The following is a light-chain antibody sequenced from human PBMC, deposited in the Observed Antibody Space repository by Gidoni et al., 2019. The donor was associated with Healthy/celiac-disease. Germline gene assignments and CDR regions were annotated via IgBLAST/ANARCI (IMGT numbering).Light chain of an antibody. Sequence: EIVLTQSPATLSWSPGERATLSCRASQSVSSYLAWYQQKPGQAPRPLIYDASNRATGIPARFSGSGSGTDFTLTISSLEPEDFAVYYCQQRSNWPPLTFGGGTKVEIK. CDR3: QQRSNWPPLT. J-gene: IGKJ4*01. V-gene: IGKV3-11*01. CDR1: QSVSSY. CDR2: DAS.